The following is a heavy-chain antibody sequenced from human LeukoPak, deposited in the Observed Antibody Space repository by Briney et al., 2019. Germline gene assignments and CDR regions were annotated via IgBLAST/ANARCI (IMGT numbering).Heavy chain of an antibody. D-gene: IGHD4-23*01. Sequence: PSETLSLTCTVSGDSISSSSSYWGWIRQPPGEGLEWMGSIYYSGSTYYNTSLKSRVTISVATSKNQFSLKLSSVTAADTAVYYCARDVEWGTTVGLFDYWGQGTLVTVSS. CDR1: GDSISSSSSY. CDR2: IYYSGST. V-gene: IGHV4-39*07. J-gene: IGHJ4*02. CDR3: ARDVEWGTTVGLFDY.